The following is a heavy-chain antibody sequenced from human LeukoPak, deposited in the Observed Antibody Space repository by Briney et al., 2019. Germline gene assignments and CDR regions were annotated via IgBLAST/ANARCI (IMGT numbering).Heavy chain of an antibody. CDR3: ATTIAAADFSSYY. CDR2: IRYDGSNK. J-gene: IGHJ4*02. V-gene: IGHV3-30*02. D-gene: IGHD6-13*01. Sequence: GGSLRLSCAASGFTFSSYGMHWVRQAPGKGLEWVAFIRYDGSNKYYADSVKGRFTISRDNSKNTLYLQMNSLRAEDTAVYYCATTIAAADFSSYYWGQGTLVTVSS. CDR1: GFTFSSYG.